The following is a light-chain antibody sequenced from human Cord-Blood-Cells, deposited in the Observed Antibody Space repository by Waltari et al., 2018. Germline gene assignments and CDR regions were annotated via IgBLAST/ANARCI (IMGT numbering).Light chain of an antibody. CDR1: TSDVVGFNY. J-gene: IGLJ3*02. CDR2: EVS. Sequence: LPRPPSRSGSLGTPVPTPSLGPTSDVVGFNYAPWYQQHPGKAPKLMIYEVSKRPSGVPDRFSGSKSGNTASLTVSGLQAEDEADYYCSSYAGSNNWVFGGGTKLTVL. CDR3: SSYAGSNNWV. V-gene: IGLV2-8*01.